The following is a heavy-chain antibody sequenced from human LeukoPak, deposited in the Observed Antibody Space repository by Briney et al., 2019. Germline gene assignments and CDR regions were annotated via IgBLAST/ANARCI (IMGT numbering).Heavy chain of an antibody. CDR2: ISWNSGSI. CDR1: GFTFDDYA. J-gene: IGHJ4*02. D-gene: IGHD2-2*01. Sequence: PGGSLRLSCAAPGFTFDDYALHWVRQAPGEGLEWVSGISWNSGSIGYADSVRGRFTISRDNAKNSLYLQMNSLRAEDMALYYCAKAYGARVPAAFDYWGQGTLVTVSS. CDR3: AKAYGARVPAAFDY. V-gene: IGHV3-9*03.